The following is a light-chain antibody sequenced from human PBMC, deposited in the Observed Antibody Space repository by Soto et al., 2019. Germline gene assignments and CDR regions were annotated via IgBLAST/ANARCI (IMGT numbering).Light chain of an antibody. V-gene: IGKV2-30*01. J-gene: IGKJ4*01. CDR1: QSHEYRDGNIY. Sequence: DVVMTQSPLSLPVTLGQPASISCRSSQSHEYRDGNIYLNWFHQRPGQSPRRLIYKVSNRDSGVPDRFSGSGSDTDFTLKISRVEADDVGVYYCMQGSNWPLTFGGGTKVEIK. CDR2: KVS. CDR3: MQGSNWPLT.